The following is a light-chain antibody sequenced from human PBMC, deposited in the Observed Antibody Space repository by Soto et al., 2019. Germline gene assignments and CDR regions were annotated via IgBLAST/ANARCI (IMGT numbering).Light chain of an antibody. J-gene: IGLJ1*01. V-gene: IGLV2-8*01. Sequence: QSALTQPPSASGSLGQSVTISCTGTSSDVGHYSYVSWYQQHPGKAPKLLIYEITERPSGVPERFSASKSVNTAFLTVSGLQAEDEADYYCSSYAGSNNFVFGTGTKLTVL. CDR3: SSYAGSNNFV. CDR1: SSDVGHYSY. CDR2: EIT.